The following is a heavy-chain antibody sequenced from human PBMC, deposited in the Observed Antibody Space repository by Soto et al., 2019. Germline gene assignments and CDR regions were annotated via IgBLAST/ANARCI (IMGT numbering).Heavy chain of an antibody. CDR1: GFSIGDYG. CDR2: IRSKAYGGTK. CDR3: TRGPYYHGMDV. V-gene: IGHV3-49*04. J-gene: IGHJ6*02. Sequence: LRLSWRVSGFSIGDYGVSWVLQAPVKGLEWVGFIRSKAYGGTKEYAASVKGRFTISSDDSKSMAYLQMNSLNTDETAVYYCTRGPYYHGMDVWGQGTTDTATS.